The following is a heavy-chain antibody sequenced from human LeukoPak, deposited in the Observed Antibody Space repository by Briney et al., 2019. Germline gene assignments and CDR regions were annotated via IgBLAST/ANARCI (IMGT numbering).Heavy chain of an antibody. V-gene: IGHV3-30*02. D-gene: IGHD3-10*01. J-gene: IGHJ5*02. CDR2: VRSDRNNN. CDR3: ARDSPSYLLYNWFDP. Sequence: GGSLRLSCAASGFTFSNYGMHWVRQAPGKGLEWVAFVRSDRNNNYYADAVKGRFTSSRDYSKNTLYLQMNSLRTEDTAVYYCARDSPSYLLYNWFDPWGQGTLVTVSS. CDR1: GFTFSNYG.